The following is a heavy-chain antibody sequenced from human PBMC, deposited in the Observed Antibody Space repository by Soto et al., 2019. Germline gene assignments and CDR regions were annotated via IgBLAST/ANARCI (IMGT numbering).Heavy chain of an antibody. CDR2: INSDGSST. J-gene: IGHJ2*01. D-gene: IGHD1-26*01. CDR3: ARGGSLNRYFDL. CDR1: GFTFSSYW. V-gene: IGHV3-74*01. Sequence: EVQLVESGGGLVQPGGSLRLSCAASGFTFSSYWMHWVLQAPGKGLVWVSRINSDGSSTSYADSVKGRFTISRDNAKNTLYLHMNSLRAEDTAVSYCARGGSLNRYFDLWVRGTLVTVSS.